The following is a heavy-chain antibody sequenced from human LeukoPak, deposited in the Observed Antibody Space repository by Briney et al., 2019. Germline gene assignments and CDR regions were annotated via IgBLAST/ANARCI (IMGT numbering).Heavy chain of an antibody. Sequence: GGSLRLSCEAPGYSSRSFGMYCGRQAPGKGPEWVAVIWYDGNHIHYADSVKGRFTVSRDNLKKTLYLQMNSLRVEDTAVYFWARAAHYVGGSYCYEVPDLWGHGTLVTVSS. V-gene: IGHV3-33*07. D-gene: IGHD3-16*02. CDR1: GYSSRSFG. CDR3: ARAAHYVGGSYCYEVPDL. CDR2: IWYDGNHI. J-gene: IGHJ3*01.